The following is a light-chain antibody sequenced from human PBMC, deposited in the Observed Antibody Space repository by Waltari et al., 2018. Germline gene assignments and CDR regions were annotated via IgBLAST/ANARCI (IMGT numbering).Light chain of an antibody. CDR3: QHRSNWPLT. J-gene: IGKJ4*01. V-gene: IGKV3-11*01. CDR1: QSVSSY. CDR2: DAS. Sequence: EIVLTQSPATLSLSPGERATLSCRASQSVSSYLAWYQQKPGQAPRLLIYDASSRATGSPARFSGSGYGTDFTLTISSLEPEDFAVYYCQHRSNWPLTFGGGTKVEIK.